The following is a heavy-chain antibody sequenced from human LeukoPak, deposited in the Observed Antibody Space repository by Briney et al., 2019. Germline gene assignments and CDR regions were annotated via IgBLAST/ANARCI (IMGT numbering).Heavy chain of an antibody. V-gene: IGHV3-11*04. CDR2: ISGSGHDI. CDR3: TRDPRHFDS. Sequence: GGSLRLSCAASGFTFSDSYMTWVRQAPGKGVEWVAYISGSGHDINYSDSVKGRFTISRDNTKNSLYLQMSSLRVEDTAVYYCTRDPRHFDSCGQGTLVTVSS. D-gene: IGHD6-6*01. J-gene: IGHJ5*01. CDR1: GFTFSDSY.